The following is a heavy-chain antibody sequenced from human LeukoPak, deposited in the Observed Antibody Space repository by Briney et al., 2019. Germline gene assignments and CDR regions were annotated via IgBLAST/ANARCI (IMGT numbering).Heavy chain of an antibody. J-gene: IGHJ4*02. CDR2: INPNSGGT. CDR1: GYTFTGYY. Sequence: ASVKVSCKASGYTFTGYYMHWVRQAPGQGLEWMGWINPNSGGTNYAQKFQGRVTMTRDTSISTAYTELSRLRSDDTAVYYCARDNGGSYYGGISDYWGQGTLVTVSS. CDR3: ARDNGGSYYGGISDY. V-gene: IGHV1-2*02. D-gene: IGHD1-26*01.